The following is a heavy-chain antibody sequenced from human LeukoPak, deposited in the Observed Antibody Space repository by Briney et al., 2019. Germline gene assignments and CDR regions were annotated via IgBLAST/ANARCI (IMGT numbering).Heavy chain of an antibody. CDR2: IIPIFGTA. J-gene: IGHJ4*02. V-gene: IGHV1-18*01. CDR3: ARDVILFCSSTSCYYFDY. Sequence: ASVKVSCKASGYTFTSYGISWVRQAPGQGLEWMGGIIPIFGTANYAQKFQGRVTMTTDTSTSTAYMELRSLRSDDTAVYYCARDVILFCSSTSCYYFDYWGQGTLVTVSS. D-gene: IGHD2-2*01. CDR1: GYTFTSYG.